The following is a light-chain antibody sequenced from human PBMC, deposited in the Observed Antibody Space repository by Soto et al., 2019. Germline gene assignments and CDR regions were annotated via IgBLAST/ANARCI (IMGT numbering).Light chain of an antibody. Sequence: QSALTQPRSVSGSPGQSVTISCTGTSSDVGGYNYVSWYQQHPGKAPKFIIYDVRNRPSGVSNRFSGSRSGNTASLTISGLQAEDEADYYCSSYTSSSTVIFGGGTQLTVL. CDR1: SSDVGGYNY. J-gene: IGLJ2*01. V-gene: IGLV2-14*01. CDR3: SSYTSSSTVI. CDR2: DVR.